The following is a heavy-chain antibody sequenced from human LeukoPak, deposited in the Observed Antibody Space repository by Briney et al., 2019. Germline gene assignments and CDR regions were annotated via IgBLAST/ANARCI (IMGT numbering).Heavy chain of an antibody. CDR3: ARGDYYGCSGLDY. CDR1: GYTFTRYF. D-gene: IGHD3-22*01. J-gene: IGHJ4*02. CDR2: INPNTGGT. Sequence: GASVKVSCKASGYTFTRYFMHWVRQAPGQGREWMGWINPNTGGTNYAHRRPGRVTLTPDTSTSTAYMQLSRLRADDTAVYFSARGDYYGCSGLDYWGQGTLVTVSS. V-gene: IGHV1-2*02.